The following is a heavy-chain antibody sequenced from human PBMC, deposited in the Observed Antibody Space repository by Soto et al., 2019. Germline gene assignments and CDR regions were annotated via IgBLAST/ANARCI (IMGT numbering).Heavy chain of an antibody. V-gene: IGHV3-30*18. Sequence: GGSLRLSCAASGFAFSSYGMHWVRQAPGKGLEWVAVISYDGSNKYYADSVKGRFTISRDNSKNTLYLQMNSLRAGDTAVYYCAKDANGPGIAAAGICLGYWGQGTLVTVSS. D-gene: IGHD6-13*01. CDR1: GFAFSSYG. CDR2: ISYDGSNK. J-gene: IGHJ4*02. CDR3: AKDANGPGIAAAGICLGY.